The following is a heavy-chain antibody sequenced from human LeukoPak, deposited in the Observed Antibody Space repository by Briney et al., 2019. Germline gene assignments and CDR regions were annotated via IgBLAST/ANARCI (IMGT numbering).Heavy chain of an antibody. J-gene: IGHJ6*02. CDR1: GGSVTSGSHD. CDR3: AGVQSQNYYAMDV. CDR2: VYYSGNA. Sequence: SETLSLTCTVSGGSVTSGSHDWSWVRQPPGRGLEWIGNVYYSGNANYNPSLKSRVTMSVDRSKNQLSLKLSSVTAADTAVYYCAGVQSQNYYAMDVWGPGTPVTVSS. V-gene: IGHV4-61*01.